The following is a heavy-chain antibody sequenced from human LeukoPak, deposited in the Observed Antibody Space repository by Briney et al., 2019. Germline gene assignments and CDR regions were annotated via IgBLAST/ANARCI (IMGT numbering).Heavy chain of an antibody. CDR2: INPNSGGT. CDR3: ARLLGVVVVPAAIHGGQQQLVESEDDAFDI. Sequence: ASVKVSCKASGYTFTGYYMHWVRQAPGQGLEWMGWINPNSGGTNYAQKFQGRVTMTRDTSISAAYMELSRLRSDDTAVYYCARLLGVVVVPAAIHGGQQQLVESEDDAFDIWGQGTMVTVSS. CDR1: GYTFTGYY. J-gene: IGHJ3*02. V-gene: IGHV1-2*02. D-gene: IGHD2-2*02.